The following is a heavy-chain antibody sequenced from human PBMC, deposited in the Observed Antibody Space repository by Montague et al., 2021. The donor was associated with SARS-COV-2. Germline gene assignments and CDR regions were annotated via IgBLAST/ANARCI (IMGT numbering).Heavy chain of an antibody. J-gene: IGHJ6*02. CDR3: ARGPITVTTFYYYYGMDV. CDR1: GGSFSGYY. D-gene: IGHD4-17*01. Sequence: SETLSLTCAVYGGSFSGYYWSWIRQPPGKGLEWIGEINHSGSTNYNPYLKSRVTISVDTSKNQFSLKLSSVTAADTAVYYCARGPITVTTFYYYYGMDVWGQGTTVTVSS. V-gene: IGHV4-34*01. CDR2: INHSGST.